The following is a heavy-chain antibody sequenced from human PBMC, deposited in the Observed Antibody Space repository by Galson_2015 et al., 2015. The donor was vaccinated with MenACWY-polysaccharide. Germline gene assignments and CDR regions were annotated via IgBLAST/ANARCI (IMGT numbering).Heavy chain of an antibody. V-gene: IGHV3-23*01. CDR3: AKVSTDFWSVAGRFDH. CDR2: IRSSGTNT. Sequence: SLRLSCAASGFTFTSYAMSWVRQAPGKGLEWVSAIRSSGTNTYYADSVKGRFTISRDNSKNTLYLQMNSLRAEDTAVYYCAKVSTDFWSVAGRFDHWGQGTLVTVSS. CDR1: GFTFTSYA. J-gene: IGHJ5*02. D-gene: IGHD3-3*01.